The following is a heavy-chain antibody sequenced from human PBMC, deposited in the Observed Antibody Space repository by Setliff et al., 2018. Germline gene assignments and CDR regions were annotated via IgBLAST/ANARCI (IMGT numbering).Heavy chain of an antibody. CDR2: ISSDGGDK. J-gene: IGHJ4*01. Sequence: PGGSLRLSCSASGFTFTRFTMHWVRQAPGKGLAWVAVISSDGGDKYYADSVKGRFTISRDTSKNTLHLQMNSLRVEDTAVYYCARDKTNYGEYYFDSWGQGTLVTVSS. CDR3: ARDKTNYGEYYFDS. D-gene: IGHD4-17*01. CDR1: GFTFTRFT. V-gene: IGHV3-30*04.